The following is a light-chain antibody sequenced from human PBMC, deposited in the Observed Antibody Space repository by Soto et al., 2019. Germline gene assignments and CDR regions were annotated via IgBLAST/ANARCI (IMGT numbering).Light chain of an antibody. J-gene: IGLJ1*01. Sequence: QSALTQPRSVSGSPGQSVTISCTGTRSDVGGYNYVSWYQHHPGKAPKLMIYHVTYRPSGVSNRYSGSKSGNSASLTISGLQADDEADYYCCSLTTSHTYVFGSGTKLTVL. CDR1: RSDVGGYNY. V-gene: IGLV2-11*01. CDR3: CSLTTSHTYV. CDR2: HVT.